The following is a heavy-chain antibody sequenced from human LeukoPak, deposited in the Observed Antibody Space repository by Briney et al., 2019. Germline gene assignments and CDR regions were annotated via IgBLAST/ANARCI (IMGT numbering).Heavy chain of an antibody. J-gene: IGHJ5*02. Sequence: PGGSLRLSCAASGFTPTSYAMTWVRQAPGKGLEWVSAISGGGDSTYYADSVKGRFTISRDTSKNMLYLQMNSLRAEDTALYYCAKSDYTISRSFDPWGQGTLVTVSS. V-gene: IGHV3-23*01. CDR2: ISGGGDST. CDR1: GFTPTSYA. D-gene: IGHD2-2*02. CDR3: AKSDYTISRSFDP.